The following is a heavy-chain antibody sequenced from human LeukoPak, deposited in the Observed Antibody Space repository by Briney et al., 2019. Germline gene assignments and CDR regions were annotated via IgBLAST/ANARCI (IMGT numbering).Heavy chain of an antibody. D-gene: IGHD6-13*01. J-gene: IGHJ4*02. CDR1: GFTFSSYA. V-gene: IGHV3-21*01. Sequence: GGSLRLSCAASGFTFSSYAMSWVRQAPGKGLEWVSSISSSSSYIYYADSVKGRFTISRDSAKNSLYLQMNSLRAEDTAVYYCARDQQQLDIDYWGQGTLVTVSS. CDR2: ISSSSSYI. CDR3: ARDQQQLDIDY.